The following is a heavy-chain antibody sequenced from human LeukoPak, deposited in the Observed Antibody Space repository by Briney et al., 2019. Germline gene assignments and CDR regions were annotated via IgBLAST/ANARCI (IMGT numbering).Heavy chain of an antibody. CDR1: GFFFNTYW. V-gene: IGHV3-74*01. CDR2: INSDGSKT. Sequence: GGSLRLSCAASGFFFNTYWMRWVRQAPGKGLVWVSRINSDGSKTSHADSVKGRFTISRDNAKNTLYLQMNGLRAEDTAVYYCAREGSLEYYFDYWGRGTLVTVSS. J-gene: IGHJ4*02. D-gene: IGHD3-10*01. CDR3: AREGSLEYYFDY.